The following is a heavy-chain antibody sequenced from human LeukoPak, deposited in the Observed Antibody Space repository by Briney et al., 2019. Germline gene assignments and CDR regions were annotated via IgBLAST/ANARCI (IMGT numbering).Heavy chain of an antibody. CDR3: ARVKGPPYYSLDY. CDR2: ISGSGGST. Sequence: GGSLRLSCAASGFTFSSYGMSWVRQAPGKGLEWVSAISGSGGSTYYADSVEGRFTISRDNSKNTLYLQMNSLRAEDMAVYYCARVKGPPYYSLDYWGQGTLVTVSS. D-gene: IGHD3-10*01. CDR1: GFTFSSYG. V-gene: IGHV3-23*01. J-gene: IGHJ4*02.